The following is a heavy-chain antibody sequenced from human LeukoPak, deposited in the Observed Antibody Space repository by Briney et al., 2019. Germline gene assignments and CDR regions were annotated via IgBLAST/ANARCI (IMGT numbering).Heavy chain of an antibody. D-gene: IGHD6-19*01. CDR2: IYHSGST. Sequence: SETLSLTCAVSGGSISSGGYSWSWIRQPPGKGLEWIGYIYHSGSTYYNPSLKSRVTISVDRSKNQFSLKLSSVTAADTAVYYCARETSHSSGWYNYWGQGTLVTVSS. CDR1: GGSISSGGYS. J-gene: IGHJ4*02. V-gene: IGHV4-30-2*01. CDR3: ARETSHSSGWYNY.